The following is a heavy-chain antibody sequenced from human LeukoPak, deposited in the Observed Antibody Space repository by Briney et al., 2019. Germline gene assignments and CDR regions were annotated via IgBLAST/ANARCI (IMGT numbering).Heavy chain of an antibody. D-gene: IGHD4-17*01. Sequence: GGSLRLSCAASGYTLSSNYMSWVRPAPGKGLEWVSVIYSGGSTYYAESVEGRFTISRHNSKNTLYLQMNSLRAEDTAVYYCARGGDFGGSNAFDIWGQGTMVTVSS. CDR3: ARGGDFGGSNAFDI. V-gene: IGHV3-53*04. J-gene: IGHJ3*02. CDR1: GYTLSSNY. CDR2: IYSGGST.